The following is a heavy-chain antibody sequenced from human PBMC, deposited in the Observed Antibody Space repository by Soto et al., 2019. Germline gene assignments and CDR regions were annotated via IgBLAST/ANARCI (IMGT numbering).Heavy chain of an antibody. Sequence: SETLSLTCTVSGGSISSSSYYWGWIRQPPGKGLEWIGSIYYSGSTYYNPSLKSRVTISVDTSKNQFSLKLSSVTAADTAVYYCARPGGLEQQLGYNWFDPWGQGTLVTVSS. D-gene: IGHD6-13*01. CDR2: IYYSGST. CDR3: ARPGGLEQQLGYNWFDP. J-gene: IGHJ5*02. CDR1: GGSISSSSYY. V-gene: IGHV4-39*01.